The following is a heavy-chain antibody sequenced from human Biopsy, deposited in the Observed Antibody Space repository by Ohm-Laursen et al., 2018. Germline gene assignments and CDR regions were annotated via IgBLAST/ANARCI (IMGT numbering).Heavy chain of an antibody. CDR1: GGSMGTYY. D-gene: IGHD3-3*01. CDR2: IYYSGTT. CDR3: ARVRGGFLEWFDY. Sequence: TLSLTCTVSGGSMGTYYWTWIRQPPGKGLVWIASIYYSGTTNKNPSLKSRVTISVDTSKRQFYLELSSVTAADTAIYYCARVRGGFLEWFDYWGQGTLITVSS. J-gene: IGHJ5*01. V-gene: IGHV4-59*01.